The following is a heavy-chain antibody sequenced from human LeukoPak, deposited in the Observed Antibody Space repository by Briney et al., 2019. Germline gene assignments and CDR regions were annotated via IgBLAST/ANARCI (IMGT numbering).Heavy chain of an antibody. CDR1: GFTFSNYE. V-gene: IGHV3-48*03. CDR3: ARELYSGSYNY. J-gene: IGHJ4*02. Sequence: GGSLRLSCAASGFTFSNYEMNWVRQARGKGLEWVSYISSSGSTIFYADSVKGRFTISRDNAKNSLYLQMNSLRAEDTAVYYCARELYSGSYNYWGQGTLVTVSS. D-gene: IGHD1-26*01. CDR2: ISSSGSTI.